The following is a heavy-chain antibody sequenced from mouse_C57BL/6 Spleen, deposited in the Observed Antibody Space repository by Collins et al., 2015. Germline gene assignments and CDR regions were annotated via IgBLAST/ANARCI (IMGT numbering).Heavy chain of an antibody. CDR2: IDPETGGT. D-gene: IGHD1-1*01. J-gene: IGHJ3*01. CDR3: TRSDYYGSSYRAWFAY. CDR1: GYTFTDYE. Sequence: QVQLQQSGAELVRPGASVTLSCKASGYTFTDYEMHWVKQTPVHGLEWIGAIDPETGGTAYNQKFKGKAILTADKSSSTAYMELRSLTSEDSAVYYCTRSDYYGSSYRAWFAYWGQGTLVTVSA. V-gene: IGHV1-15*01.